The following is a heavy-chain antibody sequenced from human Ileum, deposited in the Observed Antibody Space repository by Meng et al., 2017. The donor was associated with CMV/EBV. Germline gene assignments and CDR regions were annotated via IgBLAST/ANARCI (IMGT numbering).Heavy chain of an antibody. V-gene: IGHV3-21*04. CDR3: AKTREYYDWSQFAGYRSSDH. Sequence: GESLKISCAASGFTFSNFAMTWVRQAPGKGLEWVSVISGSGGRSDSGERTYYIDSVNGRFTIYRDNPKNTLYLKMNNQRAEDTAVYYCAKTREYYDWSQFAGYRSSDHWGQGTLVTVSS. CDR2: ISGSGGRSDSGERT. J-gene: IGHJ4*02. D-gene: IGHD3-22*01. CDR1: GFTFSNFA.